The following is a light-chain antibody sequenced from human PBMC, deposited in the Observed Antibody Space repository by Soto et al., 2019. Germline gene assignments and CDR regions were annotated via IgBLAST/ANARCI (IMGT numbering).Light chain of an antibody. Sequence: QAVVTQEPSLTVSPGGKVILTCGSTTGPVTTGHYPYWFQQKPGQAPRPLVYDTANIFSWTPVRFSGSLVGGKAALTLSGAQPEDKAEYYCLLSYRGDYVFGPGTKVTVL. CDR2: DTA. CDR1: TGPVTTGHY. J-gene: IGLJ1*01. V-gene: IGLV7-46*01. CDR3: LLSYRGDYV.